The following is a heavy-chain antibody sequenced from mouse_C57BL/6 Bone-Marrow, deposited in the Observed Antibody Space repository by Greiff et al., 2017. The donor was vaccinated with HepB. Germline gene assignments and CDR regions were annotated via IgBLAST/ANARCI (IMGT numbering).Heavy chain of an antibody. V-gene: IGHV14-4*01. Sequence: EVQLQESGAELVRPGASVKLSCTASGFNIKDDYMHWVKQRPEQGLEWIGWIDPENGDTEYASKFQGKATITADTSSNTAYLQLSSLTSEDTAVYYCTTWGTTVVARGYWGQGTTLTVSS. J-gene: IGHJ2*01. CDR2: IDPENGDT. CDR1: GFNIKDDY. D-gene: IGHD1-1*01. CDR3: TTWGTTVVARGY.